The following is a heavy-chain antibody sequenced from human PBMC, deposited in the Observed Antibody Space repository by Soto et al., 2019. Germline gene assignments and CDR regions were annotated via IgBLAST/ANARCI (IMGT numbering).Heavy chain of an antibody. J-gene: IGHJ4*02. CDR3: VRDGVGGTVFFGFLDS. V-gene: IGHV3-33*01. D-gene: IGHD1-26*01. CDR1: GVIFKGYG. CDR2: IWHDGSQK. Sequence: GGSLRLSCAAPGVIFKGYGFHWVRQAPGKGLEWVAVIWHDGSQKYYADSVKGRFTISRDNSKNTLYLQMDSLRDEDTAVYYCVRDGVGGTVFFGFLDSWDQGTLVTVSS.